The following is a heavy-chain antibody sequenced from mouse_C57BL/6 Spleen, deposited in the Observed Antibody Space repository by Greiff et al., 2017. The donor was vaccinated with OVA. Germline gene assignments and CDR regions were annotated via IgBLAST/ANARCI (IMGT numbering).Heavy chain of an antibody. D-gene: IGHD1-1*01. J-gene: IGHJ2*01. Sequence: QVQLQQPGAELVKPGASVKLSCKASGYTFTSYWMHWVKQRPGQGLEWIGMIHPNSGSTNYNEKFKSKATLTVDKSSSTAYMQLSSLTSADSAVYYCAISPLVRSPYYCDYWGEGTTLTVSS. CDR1: GYTFTSYW. V-gene: IGHV1-64*01. CDR3: AISPLVRSPYYCDY. CDR2: IHPNSGST.